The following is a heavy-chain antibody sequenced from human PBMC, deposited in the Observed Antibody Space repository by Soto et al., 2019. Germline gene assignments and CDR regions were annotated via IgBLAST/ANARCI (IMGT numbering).Heavy chain of an antibody. V-gene: IGHV4-39*02. J-gene: IGHJ5*02. Sequence: SETLSLTCTVSGGSISSGGYYWSWIRQHPGKGLEWLGSIFYSGSTFYNPALKSRVTFSVDTSKNHFSLKLSSVTAADTAVYYCARHKTTMLTVVSAFDPWGQGTRVTVSS. CDR1: GGSISSGGYY. CDR2: IFYSGST. CDR3: ARHKTTMLTVVSAFDP. D-gene: IGHD3-22*01.